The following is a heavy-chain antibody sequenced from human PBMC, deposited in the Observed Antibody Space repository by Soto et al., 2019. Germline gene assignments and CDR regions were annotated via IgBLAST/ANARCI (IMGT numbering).Heavy chain of an antibody. CDR3: AKDQYGSVDYGRFDF. CDR2: ISTSGETT. V-gene: IGHV3-23*01. J-gene: IGHJ4*02. Sequence: EVQLLESGGGLIQPGGSLRLSCAASGFTLGAYAKSWVRRGPGKGLEWVSSISTSGETTYYADSVKGRFTVSRDNSYNTLFLQMDSLRVDDAAIYYCAKDQYGSVDYGRFDFWGQGSLVTVSS. D-gene: IGHD4-17*01. CDR1: GFTLGAYA.